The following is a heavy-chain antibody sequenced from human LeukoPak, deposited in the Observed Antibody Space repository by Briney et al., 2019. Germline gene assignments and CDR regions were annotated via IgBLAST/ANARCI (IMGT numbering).Heavy chain of an antibody. CDR2: INHSGST. V-gene: IGHV4-34*01. CDR3: ARDPRGGYQLRFYYYYGMDV. D-gene: IGHD2-2*01. Sequence: SETLSLTCAVYGGSFSGYYWSWIRQPPGKGLEWIGEINHSGSTNYNPSLKSRVTISVDTSKNQFSLKLSSVTAADTAVYYCARDPRGGYQLRFYYYYGMDVWGQGTTVTVSS. CDR1: GGSFSGYY. J-gene: IGHJ6*02.